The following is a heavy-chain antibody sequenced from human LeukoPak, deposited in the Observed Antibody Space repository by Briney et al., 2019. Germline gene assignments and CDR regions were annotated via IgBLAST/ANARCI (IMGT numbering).Heavy chain of an antibody. D-gene: IGHD6-19*01. J-gene: IGHJ4*02. Sequence: PSETLSLTCAVYGGSFSGYYWSWIRQPPGKGLEWIGEINHSGSTNYNPSLKSRVTISVDTSKNQFSLKLSSVTAADTDVYYCARGRGSSGWYGGFDYWGQGTLVTVSS. V-gene: IGHV4-34*01. CDR2: INHSGST. CDR3: ARGRGSSGWYGGFDY. CDR1: GGSFSGYY.